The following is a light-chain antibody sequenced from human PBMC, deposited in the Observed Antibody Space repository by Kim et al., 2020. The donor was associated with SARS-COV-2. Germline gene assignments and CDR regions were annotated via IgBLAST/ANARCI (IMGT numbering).Light chain of an antibody. CDR3: QQYNSGWT. J-gene: IGKJ1*01. V-gene: IGKV3-15*01. CDR1: ESVGTD. Sequence: TQSPPTLSVSPGERATLSCRASESVGTDLAWFQQRPGQAPRLLIYGASTRATGIPARFSGSGSGTEFTLTIDSLQAEDFAIYHCQQYNSGWTVGQGNKVDI. CDR2: GAS.